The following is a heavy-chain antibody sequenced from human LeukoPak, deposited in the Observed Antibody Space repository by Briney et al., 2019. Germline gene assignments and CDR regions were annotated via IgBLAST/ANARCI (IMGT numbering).Heavy chain of an antibody. CDR1: GGSISSSSYY. J-gene: IGHJ6*04. CDR3: AREFAMSNWNHGPDV. Sequence: PSETLSLTCTVSGGSISSSSYYWGWLRQPPGTGLEWIGSIYYRGSTYYNPSLKSRVAISIETSQNQFSLNLSSVTAAHTAVYYSAREFAMSNWNHGPDVWRKGTTVTVSS. CDR2: IYYRGST. D-gene: IGHD1-14*01. V-gene: IGHV4-39*07.